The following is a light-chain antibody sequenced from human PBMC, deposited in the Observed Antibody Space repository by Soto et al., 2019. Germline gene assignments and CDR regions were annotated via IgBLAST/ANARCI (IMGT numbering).Light chain of an antibody. V-gene: IGKV1-5*03. CDR1: QSISSW. CDR3: QQYNIYPWT. Sequence: DIQMTQSPSTLSASVGDRVTLTCRASQSISSWLAWFQQKPGKAPKLLIYKASSLESGVPSRFSGSGSGTDFTLTISSLQPDDFATYYCQQYNIYPWTFGQGTKVDI. CDR2: KAS. J-gene: IGKJ1*01.